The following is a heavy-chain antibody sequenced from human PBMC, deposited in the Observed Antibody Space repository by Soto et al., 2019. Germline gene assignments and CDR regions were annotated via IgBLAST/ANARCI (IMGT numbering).Heavy chain of an antibody. J-gene: IGHJ4*02. V-gene: IGHV4-34*01. CDR3: ARAHDFWGGRQQPIDS. CDR2: INHVGIT. D-gene: IGHD3-3*01. CDR1: GGSFRGFY. Sequence: PXXTLSLPFAVSGGSFRGFYWPWIPQSPGKGLEWLGDINHVGITNYNPSLKSRVSIPVDTSKSQFSLKLSSVTAADTAVYYCARAHDFWGGRQQPIDSWGQGTLVTVSS.